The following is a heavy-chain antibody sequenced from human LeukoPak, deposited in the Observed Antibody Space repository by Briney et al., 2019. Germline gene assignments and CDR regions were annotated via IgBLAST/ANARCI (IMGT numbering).Heavy chain of an antibody. D-gene: IGHD3-22*01. CDR2: ISGSGGST. CDR1: GFTFSSYA. J-gene: IGHJ4*02. CDR3: ARGAEYYYDSSGYQKAGMGYYFDY. V-gene: IGHV3-23*01. Sequence: GGSLRLSCAASGFTFSSYAMSWVRQAPGKGLEWVSAISGSGGSTYYADSVKGRFTISRDNSKNTLYLQINSLRAEDTAVYYCARGAEYYYDSSGYQKAGMGYYFDYWGQGTLVTVSS.